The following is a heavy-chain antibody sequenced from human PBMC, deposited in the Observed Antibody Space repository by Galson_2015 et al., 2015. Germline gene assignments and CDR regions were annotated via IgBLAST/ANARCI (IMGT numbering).Heavy chain of an antibody. Sequence: SVKVSCKASGYTFANYGVSWVRQAPGQGLEWMGWIRAYNGNTKFAQRVQGRVTMTTDTSTGTAYMELGTLRSDDTAVYYCARSLGACFYGMDVWGQGTTVTVSS. V-gene: IGHV1-18*01. CDR1: GYTFANYG. CDR3: ARSLGACFYGMDV. J-gene: IGHJ6*02. CDR2: IRAYNGNT. D-gene: IGHD1-26*01.